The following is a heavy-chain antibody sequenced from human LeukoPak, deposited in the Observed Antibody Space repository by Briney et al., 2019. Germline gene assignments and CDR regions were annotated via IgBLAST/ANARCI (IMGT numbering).Heavy chain of an antibody. V-gene: IGHV4-39*01. D-gene: IGHD5-12*01. CDR3: AAVPIPAPGGSFDY. CDR1: GGSISSSSYY. J-gene: IGHJ4*02. CDR2: IYYSGST. Sequence: SETLSLTCTVSGGSISSSSYYWGWIRQPPGKGLEWIGSIYYSGSTYYNPSLKSRVTISVDTSKNQFSLKLSSVTAADTAVYYCAAVPIPAPGGSFDYWGQGTLVTVSS.